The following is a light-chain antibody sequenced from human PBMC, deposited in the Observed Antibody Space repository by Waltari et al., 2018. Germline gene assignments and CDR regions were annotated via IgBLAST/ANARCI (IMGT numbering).Light chain of an antibody. CDR2: DVS. CDR1: SHDVGGYNS. CDR3: CSYTSSSTLVL. Sequence: QSALTQPASVSGSPGQSITISCTGTSHDVGGYNSVSWYQQHPGKAPKLMIYDVSNRPSGVSNRFSGSKSGNTASLTISGLQAEDEADYYCCSYTSSSTLVLFGGGTKLTVL. J-gene: IGLJ2*01. V-gene: IGLV2-14*03.